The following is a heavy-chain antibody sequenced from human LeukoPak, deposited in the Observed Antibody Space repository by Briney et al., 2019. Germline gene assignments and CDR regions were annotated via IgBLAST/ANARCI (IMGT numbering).Heavy chain of an antibody. J-gene: IGHJ4*02. Sequence: GGSLRLSCAASGITFSDAWMSWVRQAPGKGLEWLGRIKTKSDGGTADYVAPVKDRFIISRDDSKNTLYLQMNSLKTEDTAVYYCSTATYDITWGRGTLVTVSS. CDR3: STATYDIT. D-gene: IGHD3-22*01. V-gene: IGHV3-15*01. CDR1: GITFSDAW. CDR2: IKTKSDGGTA.